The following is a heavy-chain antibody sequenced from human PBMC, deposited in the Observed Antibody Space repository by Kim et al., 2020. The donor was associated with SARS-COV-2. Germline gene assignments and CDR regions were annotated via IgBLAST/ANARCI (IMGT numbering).Heavy chain of an antibody. CDR2: IYYSGST. V-gene: IGHV4-59*13. J-gene: IGHJ4*02. CDR3: ARFYDSSGYYGYYFDY. CDR1: GGSISSYY. Sequence: SETLSLTCTVSGGSISSYYWSWIRQPPGKGLEWIGYIYYSGSTNYNPSLKSRVTISVDTAKNQFSLKLSSVTAADTAVYYCARFYDSSGYYGYYFDYWGQGTLVTVSS. D-gene: IGHD3-22*01.